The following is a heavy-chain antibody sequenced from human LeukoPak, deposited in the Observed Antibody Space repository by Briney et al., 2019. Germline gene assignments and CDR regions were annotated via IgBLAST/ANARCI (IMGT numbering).Heavy chain of an antibody. D-gene: IGHD6-19*01. CDR3: ARDLGGVARNFDY. CDR1: GFTFSSYG. V-gene: IGHV3-33*01. J-gene: IGHJ4*02. Sequence: GGSLRLSCAASGFTFSSYGRNWIRQAPGKGLEWMAVIWFDGSNKYYTDSVKGRFTIYRDNSEKTLYLPMTSLRDEDTAVYYCARDLGGVARNFDYWGQGTLVSVSS. CDR2: IWFDGSNK.